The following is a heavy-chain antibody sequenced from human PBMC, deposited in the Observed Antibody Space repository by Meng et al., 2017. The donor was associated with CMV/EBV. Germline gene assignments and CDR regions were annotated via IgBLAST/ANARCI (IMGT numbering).Heavy chain of an antibody. Sequence: GGSLRLSCAASGFTFSSYWMSWVRQAPGKGLEWVANIKQDGSEKYYVDSVKGRFTISRDNAKNSLYLQMNSLRAEDTAVYYCARGRLFCSSTSCRNGGIGYWGQGTLVTVSS. CDR1: GFTFSSYW. CDR3: ARGRLFCSSTSCRNGGIGY. J-gene: IGHJ4*02. CDR2: IKQDGSEK. D-gene: IGHD2-2*01. V-gene: IGHV3-7*01.